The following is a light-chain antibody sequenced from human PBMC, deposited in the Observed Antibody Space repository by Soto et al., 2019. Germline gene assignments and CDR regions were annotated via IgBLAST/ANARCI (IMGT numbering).Light chain of an antibody. CDR2: GAS. CDR3: QQYGSSPPVT. V-gene: IGKV3-20*01. J-gene: IGKJ3*01. CDR1: QSVTGSY. Sequence: EIVLTQSPGTLSLSPGERATLSCRASQSVTGSYLAWYQQKPGQAPRLLIYGASSRASGIPDRFSGSGSGTDFTLTISRLEPEDFEVYYCQQYGSSPPVTFGPGTKVD.